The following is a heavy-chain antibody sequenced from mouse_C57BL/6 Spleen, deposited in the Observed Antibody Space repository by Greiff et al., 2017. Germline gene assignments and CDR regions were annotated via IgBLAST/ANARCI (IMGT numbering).Heavy chain of an antibody. CDR1: GYTFTDYY. D-gene: IGHD1-1*02. CDR3: ARYLYGPLGGY. Sequence: EVQLQQSGPELVKPGASVKISCKASGYTFTDYYMNWVKQSHGKSLEWIGDINPNNGGTSYNQKFKGKATLTVDKSSSTAYMERRSLTSEDSAVYYCARYLYGPLGGYWGQGTTLTVSS. J-gene: IGHJ2*01. CDR2: INPNNGGT. V-gene: IGHV1-26*01.